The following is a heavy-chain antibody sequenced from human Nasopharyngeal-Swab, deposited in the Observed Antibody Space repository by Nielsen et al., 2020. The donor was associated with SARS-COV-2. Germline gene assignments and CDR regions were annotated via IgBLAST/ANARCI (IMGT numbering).Heavy chain of an antibody. CDR1: GGTFSSYV. Sequence: ASVKVSCKASGGTFSSYVISWVRQAPGQGLEWMGWISAYNGNTNYAQKLQGRVTMTTDTSTSTVYMELRRLRSGDADVYYCARVGSKQQLVYWFDPWGQGTLVTVSS. J-gene: IGHJ5*02. CDR3: ARVGSKQQLVYWFDP. D-gene: IGHD6-13*01. V-gene: IGHV1-18*01. CDR2: ISAYNGNT.